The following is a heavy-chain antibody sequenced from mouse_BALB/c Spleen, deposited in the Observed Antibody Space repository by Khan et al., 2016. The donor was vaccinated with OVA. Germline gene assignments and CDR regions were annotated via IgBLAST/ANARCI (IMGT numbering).Heavy chain of an antibody. J-gene: IGHJ3*01. Sequence: EVKLEVSGGGLVQPGGSMKLSCVASGFTFSNFWMNWVRQSPEKGLEWVAEIRLKSNNYATNYAESVKGRFTISRDVSKSRVYLQMNNLRAEDTGIYYCSRPGGFYAWFAYWGQGTLVTVSA. D-gene: IGHD2-3*01. CDR1: GFTFSNFW. CDR3: SRPGGFYAWFAY. CDR2: IRLKSNNYAT. V-gene: IGHV6-6*02.